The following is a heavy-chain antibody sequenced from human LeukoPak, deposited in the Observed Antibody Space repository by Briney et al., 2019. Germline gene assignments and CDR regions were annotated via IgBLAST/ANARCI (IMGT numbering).Heavy chain of an antibody. D-gene: IGHD5-18*01. CDR3: ATSSGYSSSWGAFDY. CDR2: MNANSGNT. Sequence: ASVKVSCKASGYTFSGYDINWLRQATGQGLEWMGWMNANSGNTGYAQKFQGRVTMTRDTSISTAYMEVNSLRSDDTAVYYCATSSGYSSSWGAFDYWGQGTLVTASS. J-gene: IGHJ4*02. V-gene: IGHV1-8*01. CDR1: GYTFSGYD.